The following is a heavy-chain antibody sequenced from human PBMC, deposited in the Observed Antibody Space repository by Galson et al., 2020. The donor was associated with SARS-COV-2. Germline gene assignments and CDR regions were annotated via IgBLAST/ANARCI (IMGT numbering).Heavy chain of an antibody. J-gene: IGHJ4*02. V-gene: IGHV3-23*01. Sequence: GGSLRLSCAASGFIFSNYDISWVRQAPGKGLEWVSTISRRGVGTFYSDSVRGRFTISRDNSKNTLSLQMTSLRADDTALYYCAKDPGYSYGTYFDYWGQGTLVTVSS. CDR3: AKDPGYSYGTYFDY. CDR1: GFIFSNYD. CDR2: ISRRGVGT. D-gene: IGHD5-18*01.